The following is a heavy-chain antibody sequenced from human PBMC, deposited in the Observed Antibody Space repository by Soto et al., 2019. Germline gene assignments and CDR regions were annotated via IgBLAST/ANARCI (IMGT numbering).Heavy chain of an antibody. V-gene: IGHV4-31*03. CDR3: ARDFTDSSGPTLGMGV. D-gene: IGHD3-22*01. CDR2: IYYSGST. J-gene: IGHJ6*02. Sequence: SETLSLTCTVSGGSISSGGYYWSWIRQHPGKGLERIGYIYYSGSTYYNPSLKSRVTISVDTSKSQFSLKLSSVTAADTAVYYCARDFTDSSGPTLGMGVWGQGTTVT. CDR1: GGSISSGGYY.